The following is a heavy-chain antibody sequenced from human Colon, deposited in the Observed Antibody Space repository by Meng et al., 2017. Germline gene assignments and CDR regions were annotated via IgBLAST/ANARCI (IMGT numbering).Heavy chain of an antibody. CDR1: GFTFTSYG. J-gene: IGHJ4*02. Sequence: GGSLRLSCAASGFTFTSYGMHWVRQAPGKGLEWVAVIWYDGSQAHYADSVRGRFTISRDNSMKTLYLQMNSLGAEDTGVYYCARKFDYFDYWGQGTLVTVSS. CDR2: IWYDGSQA. V-gene: IGHV3-33*01. CDR3: ARKFDYFDY.